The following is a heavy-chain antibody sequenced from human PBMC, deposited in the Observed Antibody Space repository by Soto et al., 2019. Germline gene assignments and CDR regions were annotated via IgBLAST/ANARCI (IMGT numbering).Heavy chain of an antibody. J-gene: IGHJ4*02. Sequence: QVQLVESGGGGVPPGGSLRLSCAASGFTFSHYAMHWVRQAAGKGLQWVAVLSFDGAHKFYSDSVKGRFTVSRDNSKNTLYLEMSSLRGEDTAVDFCANDLPYCAGTTCYHHGGSDIWGRGTLVTVSS. D-gene: IGHD2-21*01. CDR2: LSFDGAHK. CDR3: ANDLPYCAGTTCYHHGGSDI. CDR1: GFTFSHYA. V-gene: IGHV3-30*18.